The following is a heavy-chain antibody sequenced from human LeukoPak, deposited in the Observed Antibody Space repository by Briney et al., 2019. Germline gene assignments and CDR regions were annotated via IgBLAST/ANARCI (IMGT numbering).Heavy chain of an antibody. CDR1: GYTFTGYY. Sequence: ASVKVSCKASGYTFTGYYMHWVRQAPGQGLEWMGWINPNSGGTNYAQKFQGRVTMTRDTSISTAYMELSRLRSDDTAVYYCARPTGYSSSWGAFDIWGQGTMVTVSS. CDR3: ARPTGYSSSWGAFDI. V-gene: IGHV1-2*02. CDR2: INPNSGGT. D-gene: IGHD6-13*01. J-gene: IGHJ3*02.